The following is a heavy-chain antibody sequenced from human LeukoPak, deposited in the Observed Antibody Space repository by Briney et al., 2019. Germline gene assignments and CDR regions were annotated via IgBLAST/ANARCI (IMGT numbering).Heavy chain of an antibody. J-gene: IGHJ6*03. CDR3: ARDGRITIPNDFWSGYYSPIMDV. Sequence: SETLSLTCTVSGGSISSGDYYWSWIRQPSGKGLEWIGYIYYSGSTYYNPSLKSRVTISVDTSKNQFSLKLSSVTAADTAVYYCARDGRITIPNDFWSGYYSPIMDVWGKGTTVTVSS. CDR1: GGSISSGDYY. V-gene: IGHV4-30-4*08. D-gene: IGHD3-3*01. CDR2: IYYSGST.